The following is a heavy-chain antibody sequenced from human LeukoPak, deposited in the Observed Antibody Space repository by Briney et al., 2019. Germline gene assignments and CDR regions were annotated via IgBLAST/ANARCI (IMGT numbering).Heavy chain of an antibody. V-gene: IGHV3-23*01. D-gene: IGHD6-19*01. J-gene: IGHJ4*02. CDR3: ATRPTTISVTGLFDY. Sequence: GGSLRLSCAASGFTFSTYSMSWVRQAPGKGLEWVSSISGSGGNTCYADSVKGRFTISRDSSKNTLYLQMNSLRAEDTAVYYCATRPTTISVTGLFDYWGQGTLVTVSS. CDR1: GFTFSTYS. CDR2: ISGSGGNT.